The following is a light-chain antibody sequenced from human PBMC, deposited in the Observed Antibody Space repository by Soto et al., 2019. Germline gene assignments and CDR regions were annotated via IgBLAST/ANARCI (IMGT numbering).Light chain of an antibody. V-gene: IGKV1-5*01. CDR2: DAS. CDR3: QQYNSYSKT. CDR1: QSISSW. J-gene: IGKJ1*01. Sequence: DIQMTQSPSTLSASVGDRLTITCRASQSISSWLAWYQQKPGKAPKLLIFDASSLESGVPSRFSGSGSGTEFTLTISSLQPDDFATYYCQQYNSYSKTLGQGTKVDIK.